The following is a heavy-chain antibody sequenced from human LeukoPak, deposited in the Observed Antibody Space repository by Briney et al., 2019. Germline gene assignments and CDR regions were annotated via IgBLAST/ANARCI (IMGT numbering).Heavy chain of an antibody. Sequence: PSETLSLTCAVYGGSSSGYYWSWIRQPPGKGLGWIGEINHSGSTNYNPSLKSRVTISVDTSRNQFSLKLSSVTAADTAVYYCARLFPVVRGVSDYWGQGTLVTVSS. CDR3: ARLFPVVRGVSDY. CDR1: GGSSSGYY. J-gene: IGHJ4*02. D-gene: IGHD3-10*01. V-gene: IGHV4-34*01. CDR2: INHSGST.